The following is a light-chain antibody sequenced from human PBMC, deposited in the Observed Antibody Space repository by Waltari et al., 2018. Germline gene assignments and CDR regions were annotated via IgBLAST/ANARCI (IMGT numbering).Light chain of an antibody. Sequence: SYELTQPPSVSVSPGQTARITCSGHELPTQYAYWFQQKSGQAPRLVIYEDTKRPSGIPERFSGSSSGTVATLTITGAQVDDEADYYCYSSDSTGLRVFGGGTTVVVL. J-gene: IGLJ1*01. CDR3: YSSDSTGLRV. CDR1: ELPTQY. CDR2: EDT. V-gene: IGLV3-10*01.